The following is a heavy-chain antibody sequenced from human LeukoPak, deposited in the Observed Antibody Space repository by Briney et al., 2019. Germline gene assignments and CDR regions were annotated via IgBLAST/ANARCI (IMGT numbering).Heavy chain of an antibody. Sequence: GRSLRLSCAASGFTFDDYAMHWVRQAPGKGLEGVSGISWNSGSIGYADSVKGRFTISRDNAKNSLYLQMNSLRAEDTALYYCAKGPPLRNYYRMYGIDYWGQGTLVTVSS. V-gene: IGHV3-9*01. CDR2: ISWNSGSI. CDR1: GFTFDDYA. D-gene: IGHD3-22*01. CDR3: AKGPPLRNYYRMYGIDY. J-gene: IGHJ4*02.